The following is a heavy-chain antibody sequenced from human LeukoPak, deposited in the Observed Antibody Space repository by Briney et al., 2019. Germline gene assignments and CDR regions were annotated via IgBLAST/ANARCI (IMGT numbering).Heavy chain of an antibody. CDR1: GFTFSSYS. D-gene: IGHD1-26*01. V-gene: IGHV3-21*01. J-gene: IGHJ4*02. CDR2: ISSSSSYI. CDR3: ARSSRGSYYFDY. Sequence: GGSLRLSCAASGFTFSSYSMNWVRQAPGKGLEWVSSISSSSSYIYYADSVKGRFTISRDNAKNSLYLQMNSLRAEDTAVYYCARSSRGSYYFDYWGQGTLVTVSS.